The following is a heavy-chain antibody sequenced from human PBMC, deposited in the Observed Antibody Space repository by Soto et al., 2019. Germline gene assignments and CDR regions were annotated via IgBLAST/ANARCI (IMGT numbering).Heavy chain of an antibody. CDR3: AMSGGWYYPDY. V-gene: IGHV3-23*01. D-gene: IGHD6-19*01. CDR2: ISGSGGST. J-gene: IGHJ4*02. CDR1: GGSISSSN. Sequence: PSETLSLTCAVSGGSISSSNWWSWVRQAPGKGLEWVSAISGSGGSTYYADSVKGRFTISRDNSKNTLYLQMNSLRAEDTAVYYCAMSGGWYYPDYWGQGTLVTVSS.